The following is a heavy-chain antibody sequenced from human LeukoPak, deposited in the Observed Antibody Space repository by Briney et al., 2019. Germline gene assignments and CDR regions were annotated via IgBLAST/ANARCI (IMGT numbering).Heavy chain of an antibody. Sequence: SVKVSCKASGDTFSSYAISWVRQAPGQGPEWMGGIIPIFGTTNYAQKFQGRVTITTDESTSAAYMELSSLRFEDTAVYYSAMGSGSYHPGNYWGQGTLVTVSS. V-gene: IGHV1-69*05. CDR3: AMGSGSYHPGNY. J-gene: IGHJ4*02. CDR2: IIPIFGTT. CDR1: GDTFSSYA. D-gene: IGHD1-26*01.